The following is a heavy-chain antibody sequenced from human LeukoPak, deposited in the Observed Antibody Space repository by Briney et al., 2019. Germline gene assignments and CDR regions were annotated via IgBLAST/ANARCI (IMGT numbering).Heavy chain of an antibody. CDR1: GGSFSGYY. CDR3: ARVRGRSSWFDY. J-gene: IGHJ4*02. Sequence: SETLSLTCAVYGGSFSGYYWSWIRQPPGKGLEWIGEINHSGSTNYNPSLKSRVTMSVDTSKNQFSLKLSSVTAADTAVYYCARVRGRSSWFDYWGQGTLVTVSS. D-gene: IGHD6-13*01. CDR2: INHSGST. V-gene: IGHV4-34*01.